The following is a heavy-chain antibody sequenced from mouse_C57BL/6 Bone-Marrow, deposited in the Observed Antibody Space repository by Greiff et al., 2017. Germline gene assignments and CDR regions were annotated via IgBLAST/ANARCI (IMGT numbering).Heavy chain of an antibody. J-gene: IGHJ4*01. CDR1: GYTFTSYW. CDR3: AIPLYDEGGYAMDY. V-gene: IGHV1-72*01. D-gene: IGHD2-14*01. Sequence: VQLQQPGAELVKPGASVKLSCKASGYTFTSYWMHWVKQRPGRGLEWIGRIDPNSGGTKYNEKFKSKATLTVDKPSSPAYMQLSSLTSEDAAVYYCAIPLYDEGGYAMDYWGQGTSVTVSS. CDR2: IDPNSGGT.